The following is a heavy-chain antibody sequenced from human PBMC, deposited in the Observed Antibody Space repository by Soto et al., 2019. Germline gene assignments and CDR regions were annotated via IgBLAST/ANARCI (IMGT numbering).Heavy chain of an antibody. CDR3: ARARTTVTTHFDY. D-gene: IGHD4-17*01. V-gene: IGHV4-39*07. Sequence: TSETLSLTCSVSGGSISNSRDYWGWIRQPPGKGLEWIATIYYSGSTNYNPSLKSRVTISVDTSKNQFSLKLSSVTAADTAVYYCARARTTVTTHFDYWGQGTLVTVSS. CDR2: IYYSGST. CDR1: GGSISNSRDY. J-gene: IGHJ4*02.